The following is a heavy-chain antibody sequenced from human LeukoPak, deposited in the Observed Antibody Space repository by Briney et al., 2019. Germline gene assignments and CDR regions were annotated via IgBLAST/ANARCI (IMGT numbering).Heavy chain of an antibody. V-gene: IGHV1-8*03. CDR3: ARAREVVGATRGWFDP. Sequence: ASVKVSCKASGYTFTSYDINWVRQATGQGLEWMGWMNPNSGNTGYAQKFQGRVTITRNTSISTAYMELSSLRSEDTAVYYCARAREVVGATRGWFDPWGQGTLDTVSS. D-gene: IGHD1-26*01. CDR1: GYTFTSYD. J-gene: IGHJ5*02. CDR2: MNPNSGNT.